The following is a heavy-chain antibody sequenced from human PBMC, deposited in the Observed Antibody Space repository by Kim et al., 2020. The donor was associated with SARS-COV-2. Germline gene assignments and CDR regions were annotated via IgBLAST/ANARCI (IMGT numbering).Heavy chain of an antibody. D-gene: IGHD3-3*01. V-gene: IGHV4-61*02. Sequence: YNPALKIRVTISVDTSNNQFSLKLSSVTAADTAVYYCARVAAGYYTPPGFWGQGTLVTVSS. CDR3: ARVAAGYYTPPGF. J-gene: IGHJ4*02.